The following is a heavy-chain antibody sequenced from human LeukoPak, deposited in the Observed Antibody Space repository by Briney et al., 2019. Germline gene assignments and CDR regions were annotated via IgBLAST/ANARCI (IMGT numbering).Heavy chain of an antibody. J-gene: IGHJ4*02. CDR3: ARTRPTYYYDSSGYYYFDY. V-gene: IGHV4-34*01. D-gene: IGHD3-22*01. Sequence: SERLSLTCAVYGGSFSGYYWSWIRQPPGKGLEWIGEINHSGSTNYNPSLKSRVTISVDTSKNQFSLKLSSVTAADTAVYYCARTRPTYYYDSSGYYYFDYWGQGTLVTVSS. CDR2: INHSGST. CDR1: GGSFSGYY.